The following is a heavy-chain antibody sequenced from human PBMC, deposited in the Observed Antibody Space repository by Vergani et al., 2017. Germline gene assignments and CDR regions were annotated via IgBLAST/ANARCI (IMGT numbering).Heavy chain of an antibody. V-gene: IGHV2-26*01. Sequence: QVTLKESGPVLVKPTETLTLTCTVSGFSLSNARMGVSWIRQPPGKALEWLAHIFSNDEKSYSTSLKRRLTISKDTSKSQVVLTMTNMDPVDTATYYCARISVSVASTSEYFQHWGQGTLVTVSS. J-gene: IGHJ1*01. CDR3: ARISVSVASTSEYFQH. CDR2: IFSNDEK. CDR1: GFSLSNARMG. D-gene: IGHD6-19*01.